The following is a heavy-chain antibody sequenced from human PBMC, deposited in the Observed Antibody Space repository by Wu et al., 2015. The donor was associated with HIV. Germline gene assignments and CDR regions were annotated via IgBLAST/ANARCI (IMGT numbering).Heavy chain of an antibody. CDR3: ARDGSGDNNPWYFDL. D-gene: IGHD2-15*01. CDR2: MNPNSGNT. J-gene: IGHJ2*01. V-gene: IGHV1-8*02. Sequence: VQLVQSGAEVKKPGASVKVSCKASGYTFTSYDINWVRQATGQGLEWMGWMNPNSGNTKYAQKLQGRVTMTTDTSTSTAYMELNSLRSEDTALYYCARDGSGDNNPWYFDLWGRGTLISVSS. CDR1: GYTFTSYD.